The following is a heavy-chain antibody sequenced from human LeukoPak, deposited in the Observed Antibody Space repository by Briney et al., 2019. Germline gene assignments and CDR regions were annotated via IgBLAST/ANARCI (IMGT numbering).Heavy chain of an antibody. Sequence: PSETLSLTCTVSGDSIDSYYWSWIRQPPGKGLEWIGYIYYRGTTSYNPFLKSRVTISVDASKNQFSLKLNSVTAADTAVYYCARLPRYGGYDHFDYWGQGILVIVSS. D-gene: IGHD5-12*01. J-gene: IGHJ4*02. V-gene: IGHV4-59*12. CDR1: GDSIDSYY. CDR3: ARLPRYGGYDHFDY. CDR2: IYYRGTT.